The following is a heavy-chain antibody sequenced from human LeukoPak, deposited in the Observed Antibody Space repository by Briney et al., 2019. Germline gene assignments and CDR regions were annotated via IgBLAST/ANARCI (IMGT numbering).Heavy chain of an antibody. CDR2: IIPIFGTT. J-gene: IGHJ4*02. Sequence: GASVKVSCKASGGTFSSYAISWVRQAPGQGLEWMGGIIPIFGTTNYAQKFQGRITVTADESTSTAYMELSSLRSEDAAVYYCAREGRTGLWFGELSMNYFDYWGQGTLVTVSS. CDR1: GGTFSSYA. D-gene: IGHD3-10*01. V-gene: IGHV1-69*13. CDR3: AREGRTGLWFGELSMNYFDY.